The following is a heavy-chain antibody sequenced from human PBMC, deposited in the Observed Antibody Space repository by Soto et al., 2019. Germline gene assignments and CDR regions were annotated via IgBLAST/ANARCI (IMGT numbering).Heavy chain of an antibody. Sequence: SETLSLTCAVSGGSISSGGYSWNWIRQPPGKGLEWIGNIDYSGNTYYNPSLKSRLTISLDTSKNQFSLKLSSVTAADTAVYYCASFGVASMNWFDPWGQGTLVTVSS. V-gene: IGHV4-30-4*01. J-gene: IGHJ5*02. D-gene: IGHD3-3*01. CDR1: GGSISSGGYS. CDR2: IDYSGNT. CDR3: ASFGVASMNWFDP.